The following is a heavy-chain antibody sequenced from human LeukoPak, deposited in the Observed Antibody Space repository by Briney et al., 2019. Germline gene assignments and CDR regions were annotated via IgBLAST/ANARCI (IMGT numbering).Heavy chain of an antibody. CDR1: GFTFSSYA. CDR3: ARGQWRFDYFDY. CDR2: ISGSGGST. Sequence: GGSLRLSCAASGFTFSSYAMSWVRQAPGKGLEWVSAISGSGGSTYYADSVKGRFTISRDNSKNSLYLQMNSLRAEDTAVYYCARGQWRFDYFDYWGQGTLVTVSS. J-gene: IGHJ4*02. V-gene: IGHV3-23*01. D-gene: IGHD6-19*01.